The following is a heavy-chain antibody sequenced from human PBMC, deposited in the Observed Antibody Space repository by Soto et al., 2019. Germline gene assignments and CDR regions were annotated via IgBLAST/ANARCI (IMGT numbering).Heavy chain of an antibody. V-gene: IGHV3-23*01. CDR3: AKVGDEWYYYYYYYMDV. CDR2: ISGSGGST. CDR1: GFTFSSYA. D-gene: IGHD2-8*01. Sequence: PGGSLRLSCAASGFTFSSYAMSWVRQAPGKGLEWVSAISGSGGSTYYADSVKGRFTISRDNSKNTLYLQMNSLRAEDTAVYYYAKVGDEWYYYYYYYMDVWGKGTTVTVSS. J-gene: IGHJ6*03.